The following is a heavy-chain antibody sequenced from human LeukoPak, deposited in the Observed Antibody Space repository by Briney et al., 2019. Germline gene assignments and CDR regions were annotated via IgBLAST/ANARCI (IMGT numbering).Heavy chain of an antibody. CDR2: IYTSGST. J-gene: IGHJ4*02. D-gene: IGHD1/OR15-1a*01. CDR1: GGSISSGSYY. V-gene: IGHV4-61*02. CDR3: ARGLGTTMGDRQFDY. Sequence: PSQTLSLTCTVSGGSISSGSYYWSWIRQPAGKGLEWIGRIYTSGSTNYNPSLKSRVTISVDTSKNQFSLKLSSVTAADTAVYYCARGLGTTMGDRQFDYWGQGTLVTVSS.